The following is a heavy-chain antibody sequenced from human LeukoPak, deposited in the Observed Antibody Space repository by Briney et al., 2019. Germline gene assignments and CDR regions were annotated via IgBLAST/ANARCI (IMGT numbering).Heavy chain of an antibody. Sequence: GGSLGLSCAASGFTFSDHIMNLVRQLPGKRLEWVAYVSGSGSTVYYADSVKGRFTISRDNGKSSLYLQMNSLRVEDTALYYCVRQFASWGQGTLVTVSS. V-gene: IGHV3-48*01. CDR3: VRQFAS. J-gene: IGHJ4*02. CDR2: VSGSGSTV. CDR1: GFTFSDHI.